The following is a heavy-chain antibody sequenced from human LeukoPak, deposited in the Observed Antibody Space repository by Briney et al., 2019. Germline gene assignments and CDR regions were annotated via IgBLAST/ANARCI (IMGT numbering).Heavy chain of an antibody. CDR1: GLTFSSYW. D-gene: IGHD6-13*01. V-gene: IGHV3-15*01. Sequence: PGGSLRLSCAASGLTFSSYWMSWVRQAPGKGLEWVGRVKRDVDGGATDYAAPVKGRFTISRDDLKDTVFLQMNSLKTEDTAVYYCTTEGDRGYSSNWYNGVDAFDIWGQGTVVAVSS. J-gene: IGHJ3*02. CDR2: VKRDVDGGAT. CDR3: TTEGDRGYSSNWYNGVDAFDI.